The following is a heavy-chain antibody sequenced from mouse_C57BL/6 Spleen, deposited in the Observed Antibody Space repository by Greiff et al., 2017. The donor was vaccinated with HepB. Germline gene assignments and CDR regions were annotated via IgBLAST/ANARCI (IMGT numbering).Heavy chain of an antibody. CDR3: AREGDDGLLY. CDR2: IYPRSGNT. D-gene: IGHD2-3*01. Sequence: QVQLKESGAELARPGASVKLSCKASGYTFTSYGISWVKQRTGQGLEWIGEIYPRSGNTYYNEKFKGKATLTADKSSSTAYMELRSLTSEDSAVYFCAREGDDGLLYWGQGTTLTVSS. V-gene: IGHV1-81*01. J-gene: IGHJ2*01. CDR1: GYTFTSYG.